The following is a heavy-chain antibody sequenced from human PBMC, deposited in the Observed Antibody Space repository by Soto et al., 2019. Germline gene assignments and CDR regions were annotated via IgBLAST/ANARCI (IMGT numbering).Heavy chain of an antibody. CDR3: AKDPDSYGSGSYFYYYGMDV. CDR1: GFTFSSYG. D-gene: IGHD3-10*01. Sequence: PGGSLRLSCSASGFTFSSYGMHWVRQAPGKGLEWVAVISYDGSNKYYADSVKGRFTISRDNSKNTLYLQMNSLRAEDTAVYYCAKDPDSYGSGSYFYYYGMDVWGQGTTVTVSS. J-gene: IGHJ6*02. V-gene: IGHV3-30*18. CDR2: ISYDGSNK.